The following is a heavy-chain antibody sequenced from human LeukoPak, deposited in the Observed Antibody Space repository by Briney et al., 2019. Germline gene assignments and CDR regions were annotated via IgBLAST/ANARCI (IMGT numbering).Heavy chain of an antibody. CDR3: AKGPLGYSYGLFDY. D-gene: IGHD5-18*01. J-gene: IGHJ4*02. Sequence: GGSLRLSCAASGFTFSSYNMNWVRQAPGKGLEWVSSISSSGSYIHYADSVRGRFTISRDNAKNSLYLQMNSLRAEDTALYYCAKGPLGYSYGLFDYWGQGTLVTVSS. CDR2: ISSSGSYI. CDR1: GFTFSSYN. V-gene: IGHV3-21*04.